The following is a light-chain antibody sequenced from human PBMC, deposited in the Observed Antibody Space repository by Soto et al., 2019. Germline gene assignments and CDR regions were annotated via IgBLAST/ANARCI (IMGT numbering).Light chain of an antibody. CDR2: DVS. Sequence: QSVLTQPRSVSGSPGQSVTVSCIGTSSDLGDYNSVSWYQQHPGKAPKLMIYDVSKRPSGVPDRFSGSKSGNTASLTISGLQAEDEADYYCCSYVGGYSYVFGIGTKVTVL. CDR3: CSYVGGYSYV. J-gene: IGLJ1*01. V-gene: IGLV2-11*01. CDR1: SSDLGDYNS.